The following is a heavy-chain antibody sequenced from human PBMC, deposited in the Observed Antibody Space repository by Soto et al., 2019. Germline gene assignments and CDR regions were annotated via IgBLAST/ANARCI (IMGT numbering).Heavy chain of an antibody. CDR3: ARGLISGSHYSGGWYYFDY. J-gene: IGHJ4*02. D-gene: IGHD1-26*01. V-gene: IGHV4-34*01. CDR1: GGSFSGYI. Sequence: QVQLQQWGAGLLKPSETLSLTCAVYGGSFSGYIWSWIRQTPGKGLQWIGQINHSGSANYNPSLKGRVTISVPTSNSQFSLDLSSMTAADTAVYYCARGLISGSHYSGGWYYFDYWGQGTLVTVSS. CDR2: INHSGSA.